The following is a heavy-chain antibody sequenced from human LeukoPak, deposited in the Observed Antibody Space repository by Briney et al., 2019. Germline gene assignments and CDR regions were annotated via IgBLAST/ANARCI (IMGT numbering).Heavy chain of an antibody. CDR1: GYTFTGYY. CDR3: ARGAYSSSWLNNWFDP. J-gene: IGHJ5*02. CDR2: INPNSGGT. D-gene: IGHD6-13*01. Sequence: ASVKVSCKASGYTFTGYYMHWVRQAPGQGLEWMGWINPNSGGTNYAQKFQGRVTMTRDTSISTAYMELSRLRSDDTAVYYCARGAYSSSWLNNWFDPWGQGTLVTVSS. V-gene: IGHV1-2*02.